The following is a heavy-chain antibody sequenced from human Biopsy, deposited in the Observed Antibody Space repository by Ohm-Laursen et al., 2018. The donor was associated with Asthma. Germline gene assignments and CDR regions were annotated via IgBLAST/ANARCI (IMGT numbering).Heavy chain of an antibody. J-gene: IGHJ2*01. V-gene: IGHV4-61*01. CDR2: ISYSGST. CDR3: ARVPTTLRYFDL. CDR1: GGSVSSGSYY. Sequence: PSQTLSLTCIVSGGSVSSGSYYWSWIRQPPGKGLAWVSYISYSGSTDYNPSLKSRLTISMDTSKNQFSLKLSSVTAADTAAYYCARVPTTLRYFDLWGRGTLVTVSS. D-gene: IGHD2-15*01.